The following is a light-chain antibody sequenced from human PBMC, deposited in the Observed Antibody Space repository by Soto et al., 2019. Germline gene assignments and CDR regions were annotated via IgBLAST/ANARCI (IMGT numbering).Light chain of an antibody. J-gene: IGLJ1*01. V-gene: IGLV2-14*01. CDR1: SSDVGAFNY. CDR2: EVV. CDR3: CAYAGGSIYV. Sequence: QSVLTQPPSVSGSPGQSITISCTGTSSDVGAFNYVSWYLQYPGKAPTLIIYEVVNRPSGVAHRFSGSKSANTASLTISGLPAEDEDDYYCCAYAGGSIYVFGTGTKVTVL.